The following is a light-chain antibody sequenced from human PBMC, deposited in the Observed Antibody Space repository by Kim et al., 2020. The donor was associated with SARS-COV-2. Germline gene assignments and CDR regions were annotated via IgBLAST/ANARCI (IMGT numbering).Light chain of an antibody. J-gene: IGKJ4*01. CDR1: QDINNY. CDR3: QQYGNLPT. V-gene: IGKV1-33*01. Sequence: SASVGDSVTITCQASQDINNYLNWYQQKPGKAPNLLIYDASKLETGVPSRFSGSGSGTDFTLTISSLQPEDIASYYCQQYGNLPTFGGGTKVDIK. CDR2: DAS.